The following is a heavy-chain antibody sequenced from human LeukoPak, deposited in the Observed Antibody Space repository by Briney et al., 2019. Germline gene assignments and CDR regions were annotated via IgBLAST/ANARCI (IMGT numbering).Heavy chain of an antibody. J-gene: IGHJ4*02. CDR2: ISGSGGST. CDR3: AKGYYDSSGYYKYYFDY. Sequence: GGSLRLSCAASGFTFSSYAVSWVRQAPGKGLEWVSAISGSGGSTYYADSVKGRFTISRDNSKNTLYLQMNSLRAEDTAVYYCAKGYYDSSGYYKYYFDYWGQGTLVTVSS. V-gene: IGHV3-23*01. CDR1: GFTFSSYA. D-gene: IGHD3-22*01.